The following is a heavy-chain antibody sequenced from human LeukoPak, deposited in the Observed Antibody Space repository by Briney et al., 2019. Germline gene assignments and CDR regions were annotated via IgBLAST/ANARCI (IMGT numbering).Heavy chain of an antibody. V-gene: IGHV3-30*18. CDR3: AKVGSRVTSAPDDY. D-gene: IGHD4-17*01. CDR2: ISYDGSNK. CDR1: GFTFSSYG. J-gene: IGHJ4*02. Sequence: GRSLRLSCAASGFTFSSYGMHWVRQATGKGLEWVAVISYDGSNKYYADSVKGRFTISRDNSKNTLYLQMNSLRAEDTAVYYCAKVGSRVTSAPDDYWGQGTLVTVSS.